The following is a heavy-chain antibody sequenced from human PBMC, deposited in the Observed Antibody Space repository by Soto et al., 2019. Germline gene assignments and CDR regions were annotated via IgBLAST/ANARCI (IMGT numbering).Heavy chain of an antibody. V-gene: IGHV4-30-4*01. Sequence: QVQLQESGPGLVKPSQTLSLTCTVSGGSISSGDYYWSWIRQPPGKGLEWLGYIYYSGSTYYNPSLKSRVTISVDTSKNQSSLKLGSVTAADTAVYYCARERPDGARLDPWDHGTLVTVSS. D-gene: IGHD6-6*01. J-gene: IGHJ5*02. CDR3: ARERPDGARLDP. CDR2: IYYSGST. CDR1: GGSISSGDYY.